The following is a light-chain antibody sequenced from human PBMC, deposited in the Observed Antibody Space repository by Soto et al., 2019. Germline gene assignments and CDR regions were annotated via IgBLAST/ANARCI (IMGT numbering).Light chain of an antibody. Sequence: QTVVTQEPSLTVSPGGAVTLTCTSSAGPVTSGNYPYWFQQKPGQAPRALIYRTSNKSSWTPARFSGSLLGGKAALTLSGVQPEDEADYYCLLYFDGIHMFGGGTKVTVL. J-gene: IGLJ3*02. CDR1: AGPVTSGNY. CDR3: LLYFDGIHM. V-gene: IGLV7-43*01. CDR2: RTS.